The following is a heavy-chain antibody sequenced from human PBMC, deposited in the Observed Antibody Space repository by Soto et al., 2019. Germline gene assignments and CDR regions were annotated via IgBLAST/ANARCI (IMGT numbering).Heavy chain of an antibody. V-gene: IGHV1-69*01. J-gene: IGHJ6*02. CDR3: ARSQGGSSSLDIYYYYYYGMGV. CDR1: GGTFSSYA. D-gene: IGHD2-15*01. CDR2: IIPIFGTA. Sequence: QVQLVQSGAEVKKPGSSVKVSCKAPGGTFSSYAISWVRQAPGQGLEWMGGIIPIFGTAKYAQKFQGRVTITADESTSTGYMELSRLRSEDTAVYYCARSQGGSSSLDIYYYYYYGMGVWCQGTTVTVSS.